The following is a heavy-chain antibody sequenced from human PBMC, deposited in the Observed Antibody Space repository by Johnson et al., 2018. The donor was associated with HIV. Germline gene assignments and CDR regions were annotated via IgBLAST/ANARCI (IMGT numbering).Heavy chain of an antibody. CDR2: IFSVGNT. CDR1: GITVSSNY. D-gene: IGHD3-22*01. Sequence: MQLVESGGGLVQPGGSLRLSCAASGITVSSNYMSWVRQAPGKGLEWVSLIFSVGNTYYADSVKGRFTISRDNSKNTLYLQMNSLRAEDTAVYYCARVTMIVVVMQAFDIWGQGTMVTVSS. V-gene: IGHV3-66*02. J-gene: IGHJ3*02. CDR3: ARVTMIVVVMQAFDI.